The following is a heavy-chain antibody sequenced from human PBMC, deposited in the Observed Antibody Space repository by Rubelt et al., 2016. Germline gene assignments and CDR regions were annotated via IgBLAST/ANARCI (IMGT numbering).Heavy chain of an antibody. CDR3: ARTTGSNWF. D-gene: IGHD1-26*01. CDR2: INHRGRT. V-gene: IGHV4-34*01. J-gene: IGHJ4*02. Sequence: QVQLQQWGAGLLKPSETLSLTCAVYGGSFSGYYWSWICQPPGKGLAWIGEINHRGRTHYNPSLKSRVTISVDTSKNQFSLKLSSVTAADTAVYYCARTTGSNWFWGQGTLVTVSS. CDR1: GGSFSGYY.